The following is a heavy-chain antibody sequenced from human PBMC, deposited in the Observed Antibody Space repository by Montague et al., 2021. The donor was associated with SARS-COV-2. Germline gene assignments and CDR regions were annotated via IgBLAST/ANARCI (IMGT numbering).Heavy chain of an antibody. D-gene: IGHD3-9*01. V-gene: IGHV1-18*01. J-gene: IGHJ6*02. CDR3: ARDLTVLSGMDV. Sequence: SVKVSFKASGYTFTSYGISWVQQAPGQGLEWMGWISAYNGNTNYAQKLQGRVTMTTDTSTSTAYMELRSLRSDDTAVYYCARDLTVLSGMDVWGQGTTVTVSS. CDR1: GYTFTSYG. CDR2: ISAYNGNT.